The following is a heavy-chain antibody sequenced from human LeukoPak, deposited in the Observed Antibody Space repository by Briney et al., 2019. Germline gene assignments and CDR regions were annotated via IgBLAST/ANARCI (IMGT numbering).Heavy chain of an antibody. CDR3: AREGTGSYMDV. J-gene: IGHJ6*03. V-gene: IGHV3-33*01. Sequence: PGGSLRLSCAASGFTFSSYGMHWVRQAPGKGLEWVAVIWYDGSNKYYADSVKGRFSISRDNAKNTLYLQVNSLRVEDTAVYYCAREGTGSYMDVWGKGTTVTVSS. CDR2: IWYDGSNK. CDR1: GFTFSSYG. D-gene: IGHD1/OR15-1a*01.